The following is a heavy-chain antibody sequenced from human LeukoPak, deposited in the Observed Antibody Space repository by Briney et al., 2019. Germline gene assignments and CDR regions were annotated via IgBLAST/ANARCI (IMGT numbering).Heavy chain of an antibody. CDR1: AFTFSSYS. V-gene: IGHV3-21*01. J-gene: IGHJ4*02. CDR2: ISSSSSYI. Sequence: GGSLRLFCAASAFTFSSYSMNWVRQAPGKGLEWVSSISSSSSYIYYADSVKGRFTISRDNAKNSLYLQMNSLRAEDTAVYYCAREGSWYAYWDYWGQGTLVTVSS. D-gene: IGHD6-13*01. CDR3: AREGSWYAYWDY.